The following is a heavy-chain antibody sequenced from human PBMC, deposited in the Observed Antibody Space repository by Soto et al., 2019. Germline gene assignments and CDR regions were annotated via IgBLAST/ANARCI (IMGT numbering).Heavy chain of an antibody. Sequence: GASVKVSCKAAGYTFTSYAMHWVRQAPGQRLEWMGWINAGNGNTKYSQKFQGRVTITRDTSASTAYMELSSLRSEDTAVYYCARGAVLRYFDWLFWYDYWGQGTLVTVSS. CDR3: ARGAVLRYFDWLFWYDY. D-gene: IGHD3-9*01. CDR1: GYTFTSYA. CDR2: INAGNGNT. V-gene: IGHV1-3*01. J-gene: IGHJ4*02.